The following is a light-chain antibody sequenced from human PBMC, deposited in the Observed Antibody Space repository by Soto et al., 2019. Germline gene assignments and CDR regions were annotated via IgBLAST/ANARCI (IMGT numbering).Light chain of an antibody. CDR2: ASS. CDR3: LQHNSLPFT. Sequence: DIPMTQSPSTLSASVGDRVAITCRASQEIGDDLDWFQQKPGKAPKRLIYASSGLQSGAPARFSGSGSGTEFALTISNLYPEDFATYYCLQHNSLPFTFGPGTKVDVK. V-gene: IGKV1-17*02. J-gene: IGKJ3*01. CDR1: QEIGDD.